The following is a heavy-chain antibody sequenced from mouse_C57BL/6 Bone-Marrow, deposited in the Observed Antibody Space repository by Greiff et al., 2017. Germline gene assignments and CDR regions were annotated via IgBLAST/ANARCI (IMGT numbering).Heavy chain of an antibody. CDR2: IHPNSGST. J-gene: IGHJ2*01. Sequence: QVQLQQPGAELVKPGASVKLSCKASGYTFTSYWMHWVKQRPGQGLEWIGMIHPNSGSTNYNEKFKSKATLTVDTSSSTAYMQLSSLTSEDSAVDYCARGRESPDYFDYWGQGTTLTVSS. V-gene: IGHV1-64*01. CDR1: GYTFTSYW. CDR3: ARGRESPDYFDY.